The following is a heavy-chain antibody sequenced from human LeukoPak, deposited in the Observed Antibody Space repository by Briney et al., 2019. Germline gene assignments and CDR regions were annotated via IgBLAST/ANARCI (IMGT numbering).Heavy chain of an antibody. CDR3: AKDQRFLECFDY. V-gene: IGHV3-23*01. Sequence: PGGSLRLSCAASGFTFSSSAMSWVRQAPGKGLEWVSAISNNGGYTYYADSVQGRFTISRDNSKSTLCLQMNSLRAEDTAVYYCAKDQRFLECFDYWGQGTLVTVSS. CDR1: GFTFSSSA. D-gene: IGHD3-3*01. J-gene: IGHJ4*02. CDR2: ISNNGGYT.